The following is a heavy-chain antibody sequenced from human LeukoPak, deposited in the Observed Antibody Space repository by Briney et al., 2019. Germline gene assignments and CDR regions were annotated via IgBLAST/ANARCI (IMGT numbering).Heavy chain of an antibody. CDR2: ISSSSSYI. Sequence: GGSLRLSCAASGFTFSSYAMSWIRQAPGKGLEWVSSISSSSSYIYYADSVKGRFTISRDNAKNSLYLQMDSLRAEDTAVYYCARENSGYDPFDYWGQGTLVTVSS. CDR1: GFTFSSYA. D-gene: IGHD5-12*01. V-gene: IGHV3-21*01. CDR3: ARENSGYDPFDY. J-gene: IGHJ4*02.